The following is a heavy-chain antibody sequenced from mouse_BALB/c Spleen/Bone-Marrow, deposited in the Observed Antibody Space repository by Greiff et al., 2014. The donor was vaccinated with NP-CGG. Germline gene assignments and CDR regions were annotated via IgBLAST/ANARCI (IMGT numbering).Heavy chain of an antibody. CDR3: ARGDPYGRRGEYYFDY. Sequence: VQLVESGPGLVSPSQSLSITCTVSGFSLTSYGVHWVRQPPGKGLEWLGVIWAGGTTNYNSVLMSRLSISKDNSKSQVFLKMNSLQTDDTAMYYCARGDPYGRRGEYYFDYWGQGTTLTVSS. V-gene: IGHV2-9*02. J-gene: IGHJ2*01. CDR1: GFSLTSYG. CDR2: IWAGGTT. D-gene: IGHD1-1*01.